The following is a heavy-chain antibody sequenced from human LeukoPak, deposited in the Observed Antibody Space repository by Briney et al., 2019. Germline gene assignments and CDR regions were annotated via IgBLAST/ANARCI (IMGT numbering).Heavy chain of an antibody. CDR1: GGSISSYY. J-gene: IGHJ3*02. Sequence: SETLSLTCTVSGGSISSYYWSWIRQPPGKGLEWIGYIYTSGSTNYNPSLKSRVTISVDTSKNQFSLYLSSVTAADTAVYYRARHNRWLPPDIWGQGTMVTVSS. D-gene: IGHD5-18*01. CDR3: ARHNRWLPPDI. CDR2: IYTSGST. V-gene: IGHV4-4*09.